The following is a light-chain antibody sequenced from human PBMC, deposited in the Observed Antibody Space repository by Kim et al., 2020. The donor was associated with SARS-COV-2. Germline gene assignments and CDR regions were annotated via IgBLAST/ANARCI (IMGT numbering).Light chain of an antibody. Sequence: QLVLTQSPSASASLGASVELTCTLSSGHSSYSIAWHQQQPEKGPRYLMKLNSDGSHSKGDGIPDRFSGSSSGAERHLTISSLQSDDEADYYCQTWGTGTVVFGGGTQLTVL. CDR1: SGHSSYS. V-gene: IGLV4-69*01. CDR2: LNSDGSH. J-gene: IGLJ2*01. CDR3: QTWGTGTVV.